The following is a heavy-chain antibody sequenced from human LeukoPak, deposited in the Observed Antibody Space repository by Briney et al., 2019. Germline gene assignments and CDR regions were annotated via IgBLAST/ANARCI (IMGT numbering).Heavy chain of an antibody. Sequence: SGTLSLTCAVYGGSFSGYYWSWIRQPPGKGLEWIGEINHSGSTNYNPSLKSRVTISVDTSKNQFSLKLSSVTAADTAVYYCATLQDYDILTGLYGMDVWGQGTTVTVSS. J-gene: IGHJ6*02. CDR1: GGSFSGYY. D-gene: IGHD3-9*01. V-gene: IGHV4-34*01. CDR3: ATLQDYDILTGLYGMDV. CDR2: INHSGST.